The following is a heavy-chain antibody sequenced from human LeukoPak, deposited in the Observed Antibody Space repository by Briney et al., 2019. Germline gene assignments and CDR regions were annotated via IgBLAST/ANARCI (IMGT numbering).Heavy chain of an antibody. Sequence: SKTLSLTCTVSGGSISSDYWSWIRQPPGKGLEWIGYIYYSGTTNYNPSLKSRVTISVDTSKNQFSLKLTSVTAADTAVYFCARGGKWLQIDYWGQGTLVTVSS. V-gene: IGHV4-59*01. CDR1: GGSISSDY. CDR3: ARGGKWLQIDY. J-gene: IGHJ4*02. CDR2: IYYSGTT. D-gene: IGHD5-24*01.